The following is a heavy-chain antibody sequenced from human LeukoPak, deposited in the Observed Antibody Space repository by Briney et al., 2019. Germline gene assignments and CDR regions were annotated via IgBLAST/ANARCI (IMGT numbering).Heavy chain of an antibody. CDR3: AREELWFGELIPNAFDI. CDR2: INAGNGNT. D-gene: IGHD3-10*01. V-gene: IGHV1-3*03. Sequence: ASVKVSCKASGYTFTSYAMHWVRQAPGQRLEWMGWINAGNGNTKYSQEFQGRVTITRDTSASTAYMELSSLRSEDMAVYYCAREELWFGELIPNAFDIWGQGAMVTVSS. J-gene: IGHJ3*02. CDR1: GYTFTSYA.